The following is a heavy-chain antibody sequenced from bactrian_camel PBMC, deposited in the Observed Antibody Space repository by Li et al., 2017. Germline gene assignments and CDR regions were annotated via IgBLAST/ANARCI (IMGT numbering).Heavy chain of an antibody. CDR3: AAKATDCSQWNAYNY. V-gene: IGHV3S55*01. D-gene: IGHD3*01. CDR2: IDSDGKT. Sequence: QVQLVESGGNSVQAGGSLRLSCATSGHTYLNYCLAWFRLASGNEREGVAAIDSDGKTYYAESVKGRFTISKDNGKNILYLQMNNLKPEDTGMYYCAAKATDCSQWNAYNYFGQGTQVTVS. CDR1: GHTYLNYC. J-gene: IGHJ4*01.